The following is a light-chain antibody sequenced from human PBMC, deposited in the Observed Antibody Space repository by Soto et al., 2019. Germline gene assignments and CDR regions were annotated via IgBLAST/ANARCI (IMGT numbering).Light chain of an antibody. CDR1: QGISNY. CDR2: AAS. V-gene: IGKV1-27*01. J-gene: IGKJ3*01. CDR3: QKYNSSPLT. Sequence: DIQMTQSPSSLSASVGDRVTITCRASQGISNYLAWYQQKPGKVPKLLLYAASTLQSEVPSRFSASGSGTDFPLTISSLQPEDVATYYCQKYNSSPLTFGPGTKVYIK.